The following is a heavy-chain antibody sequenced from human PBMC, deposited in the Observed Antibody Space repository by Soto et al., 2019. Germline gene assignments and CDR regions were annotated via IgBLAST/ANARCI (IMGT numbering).Heavy chain of an antibody. Sequence: QVQLVQSGAEVKKPGASVKVSCKASGYTFTSYAMHWVRQAPGQRLEWMGWINAGNGNTKYSQKFQGRVTITRDTSASTAYMELSSLRSEDTAVYYCARADIVGATNPFDYWGQGTLVTVSS. CDR3: ARADIVGATNPFDY. V-gene: IGHV1-3*01. J-gene: IGHJ4*02. D-gene: IGHD1-26*01. CDR2: INAGNGNT. CDR1: GYTFTSYA.